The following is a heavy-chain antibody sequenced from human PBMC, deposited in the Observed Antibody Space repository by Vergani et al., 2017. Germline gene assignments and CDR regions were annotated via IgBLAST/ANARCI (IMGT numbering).Heavy chain of an antibody. CDR2: INPNSGGT. CDR1: GYTFTGYY. V-gene: IGHV1-2*02. CDR3: ARDYLLGYSYKCYYYYMDV. Sequence: QVQLVQSGAEVKKPGASVKVSCKASGYTFTGYYMHWVRQAPGQGLEWMGWINPNSGGTNYSQKFQGRVTMTRDTSISTAYMELSRLISDDTAGYYCARDYLLGYSYKCYYYYMDVWGKGTTVTVSS. D-gene: IGHD5-18*01. J-gene: IGHJ6*03.